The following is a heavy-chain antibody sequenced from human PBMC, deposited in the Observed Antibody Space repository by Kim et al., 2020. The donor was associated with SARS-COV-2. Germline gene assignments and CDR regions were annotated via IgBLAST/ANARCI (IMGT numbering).Heavy chain of an antibody. V-gene: IGHV1-69*13. CDR1: GGTFSSYA. J-gene: IGHJ6*02. D-gene: IGHD4-4*01. CDR2: IIPIFGTA. CDR3: ARDPGEIDYSNYVYYGMDV. Sequence: SVKVSCKASGGTFSSYAISWVRQAPGQGLEWMGGIIPIFGTANYAQKFQGRVTITADESTSTAYMELSSLRSEDTAVYYCARDPGEIDYSNYVYYGMDVWGQGTTVTVSS.